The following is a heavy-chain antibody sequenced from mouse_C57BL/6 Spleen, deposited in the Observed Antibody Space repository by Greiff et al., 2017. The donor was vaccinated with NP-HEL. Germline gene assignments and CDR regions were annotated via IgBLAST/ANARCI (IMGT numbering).Heavy chain of an antibody. V-gene: IGHV1-53*01. Sequence: QVQLQQPGAELVKPGASVKLSCKASGYTFTSYWMHWVKQRPGQGLEWIGNINPSNGGTNYNEKFKSKATLTVDKSSSTAYRQLSSLTSEDSAVYECARGGYDYDVEVYFDYWGQGTTLTVAS. D-gene: IGHD2-4*01. CDR1: GYTFTSYW. J-gene: IGHJ2*01. CDR3: ARGGYDYDVEVYFDY. CDR2: INPSNGGT.